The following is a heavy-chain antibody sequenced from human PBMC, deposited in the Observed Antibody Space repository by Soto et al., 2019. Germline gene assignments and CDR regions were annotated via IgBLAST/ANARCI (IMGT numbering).Heavy chain of an antibody. CDR1: SSSINGRYY. Sequence: PSETLSLTCTVSSSSINGRYYGGWIRQPPGKGLEWIASIYHSGNTHYNPSLNSRATISVDTSNNQFSLRLTSVTAADSALYYCARNTSGRNFDYWGQGTQVTVSS. J-gene: IGHJ4*02. CDR3: ARNTSGRNFDY. D-gene: IGHD6-19*01. CDR2: IYHSGNT. V-gene: IGHV4-38-2*02.